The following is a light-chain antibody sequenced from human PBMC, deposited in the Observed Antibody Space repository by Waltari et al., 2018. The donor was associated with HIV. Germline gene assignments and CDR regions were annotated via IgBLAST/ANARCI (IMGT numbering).Light chain of an antibody. CDR1: SSNLGAGYT. CDR3: QSYDSSLSGYV. V-gene: IGLV1-40*01. Sequence: QSVLTQPPSVSGAPGQRVTISCTGSSSNLGAGYTVSWYRQLPGTAPKLLIYSNTNRPSRVPDRFAGAKSGTSASLAITGLQADDEADYYCQSYDSSLSGYVFGTGTKVTVL. J-gene: IGLJ1*01. CDR2: SNT.